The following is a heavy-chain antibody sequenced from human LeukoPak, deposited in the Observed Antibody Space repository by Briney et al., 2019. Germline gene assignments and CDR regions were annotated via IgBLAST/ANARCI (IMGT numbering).Heavy chain of an antibody. V-gene: IGHV3-7*01. D-gene: IGHD3-22*01. CDR2: IKQDGSEK. CDR1: GFTFSNYW. J-gene: IGHJ4*02. Sequence: GGSLRLSCAASGFTFSNYWMNWVRQAPGKGLEWVASIKQDGSEKSYVDSVKGRFTISRDNAKNSLYLQMNSLRAEDTAVYYCATSEDVSSVYRSLNYWGQGTLVTVSS. CDR3: ATSEDVSSVYRSLNY.